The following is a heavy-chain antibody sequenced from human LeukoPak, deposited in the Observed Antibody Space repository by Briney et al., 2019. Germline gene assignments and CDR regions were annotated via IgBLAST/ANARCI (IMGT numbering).Heavy chain of an antibody. D-gene: IGHD3-16*01. J-gene: IGHJ4*02. V-gene: IGHV3-11*01. Sequence: GGSLRLSCAASGFTFSDYYMSWIRQAPGKGLEWVSYISSSGSTIYYADSVKGRFTISGDNAKNSLYLQMNSLRAEDTAVYYCARDKNVITFGGDTDYWGQGTLVTVSS. CDR1: GFTFSDYY. CDR3: ARDKNVITFGGDTDY. CDR2: ISSSGSTI.